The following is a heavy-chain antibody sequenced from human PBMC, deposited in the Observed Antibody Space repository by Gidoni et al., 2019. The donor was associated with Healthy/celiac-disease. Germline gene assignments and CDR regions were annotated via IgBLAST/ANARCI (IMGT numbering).Heavy chain of an antibody. CDR2: ISWDGGST. V-gene: IGHV3-43*01. CDR3: AKDISGRDCSSTSCDQYYYYYYGMDV. Sequence: EVQLVESGGVVVQPGGSLRLSCAASGFTFDDYTMPWVRQAPGQGLECVSLISWDGGSTYYADSVKGRFTISRDNSKNSLYLQMNSLRTEDTALYYCAKDISGRDCSSTSCDQYYYYYYGMDVWGQGTTVTVSS. J-gene: IGHJ6*02. CDR1: GFTFDDYT. D-gene: IGHD2-2*01.